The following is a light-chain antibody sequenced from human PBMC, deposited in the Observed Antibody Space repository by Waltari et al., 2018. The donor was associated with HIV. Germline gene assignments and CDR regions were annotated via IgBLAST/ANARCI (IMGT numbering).Light chain of an antibody. CDR1: GAYNR. Sequence: GAYNRVSWYQQSPGTAPKLRIYEVTHRPSGVPVRFSGSKSGNTASLTISGLQADDEADYYCSSYTTSSTWVFGGGTKLTVL. J-gene: IGLJ3*02. CDR3: SSYTTSSTWV. CDR2: EVT. V-gene: IGLV2-18*02.